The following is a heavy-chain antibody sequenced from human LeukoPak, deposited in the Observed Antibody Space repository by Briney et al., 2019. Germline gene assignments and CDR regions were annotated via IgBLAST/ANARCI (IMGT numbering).Heavy chain of an antibody. CDR3: ARGLGGSPLYYGMDV. J-gene: IGHJ6*02. D-gene: IGHD1-26*01. Sequence: VASVKVSCKASGYTFTSYYMHWVRQAPGQGLEWMGGIIPIFGTANYAQKFQGRVTITADESTSTAYMELSSLRSEDTAVYYCARGLGGSPLYYGMDVWGQGTTVTVSS. CDR1: GYTFTSYY. V-gene: IGHV1-69*13. CDR2: IIPIFGTA.